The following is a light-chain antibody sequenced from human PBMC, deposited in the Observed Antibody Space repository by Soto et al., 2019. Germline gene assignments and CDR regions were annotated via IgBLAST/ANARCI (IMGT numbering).Light chain of an antibody. CDR1: QSVSSN. Sequence: EIVMTQSPATLSVSPGERATLSCRASQSVSSNLAWYQQKPGQGPRLLIYGAATRATGIPARFSGSGSGTEFTLTISSLQSEDVATYYCQKYNSAPRTFGPGTKVDIK. V-gene: IGKV3-15*01. CDR2: GAA. CDR3: QKYNSAPRT. J-gene: IGKJ3*01.